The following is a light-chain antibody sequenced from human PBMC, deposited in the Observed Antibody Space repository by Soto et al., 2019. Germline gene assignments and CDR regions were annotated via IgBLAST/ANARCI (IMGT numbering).Light chain of an antibody. V-gene: IGLV2-14*01. CDR2: QVT. Sequence: QSVLTQPASMFGSPGQSITISCTGTSTDVGAYNYVAWYQQHPGKAPQLLIHQVTSRPSGISTRFSGSKSGNTASLTISGLQAEDEADYFCSSYTTSATYVFGTGTKLTVL. CDR3: SSYTTSATYV. CDR1: STDVGAYNY. J-gene: IGLJ1*01.